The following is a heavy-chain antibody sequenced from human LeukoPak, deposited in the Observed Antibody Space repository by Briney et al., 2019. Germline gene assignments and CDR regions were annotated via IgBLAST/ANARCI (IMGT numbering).Heavy chain of an antibody. CDR3: ARDYYDSSGYYYFWAYFDY. CDR2: ISGSGGST. Sequence: PGGSLRLSCAASGFTFSSYGMSWVRQAPGKGLEWVSAISGSGGSTYYADSVKGRSTISRDNAKNSLYLQMNSLRAEDTAVYYCARDYYDSSGYYYFWAYFDYWGQGTLVTVSS. J-gene: IGHJ4*02. V-gene: IGHV3-23*01. CDR1: GFTFSSYG. D-gene: IGHD3-22*01.